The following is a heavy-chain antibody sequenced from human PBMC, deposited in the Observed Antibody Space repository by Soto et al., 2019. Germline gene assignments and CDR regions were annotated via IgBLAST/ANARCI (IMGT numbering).Heavy chain of an antibody. V-gene: IGHV4-39*01. Sequence: SETLSLTCTVSGGSISSSIYYWGWIRQPPGKGLEWIGSIYYSGSTYYNPSLKSRVTISVDTSKNQFSLKLSSVTAADTAVYYCARYDWNFDYWGQGTLVTVSS. D-gene: IGHD1-1*01. CDR3: ARYDWNFDY. CDR1: GGSISSSIYY. CDR2: IYYSGST. J-gene: IGHJ4*02.